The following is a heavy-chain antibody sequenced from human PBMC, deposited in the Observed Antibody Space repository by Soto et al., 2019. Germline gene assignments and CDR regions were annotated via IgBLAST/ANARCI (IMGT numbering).Heavy chain of an antibody. CDR3: ASKNDFSSGSFYYSGLDV. Sequence: QMQLQESGAGLVKPSQTLAVICTVSGGSISIVGYYWSWLRHHPGKGLEWNGYIYRSGNAYYSPSHNSRVAISVDTSKNQFSLKVSSVTVADTAVYYCASKNDFSSGSFYYSGLDVWGQGTSVTVSS. D-gene: IGHD3-3*01. CDR1: GGSISIVGYY. J-gene: IGHJ6*02. V-gene: IGHV4-31*03. CDR2: IYRSGNA.